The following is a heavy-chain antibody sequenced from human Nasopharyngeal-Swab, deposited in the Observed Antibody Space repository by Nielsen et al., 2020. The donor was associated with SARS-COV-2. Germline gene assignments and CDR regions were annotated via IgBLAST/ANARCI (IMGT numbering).Heavy chain of an antibody. CDR1: GYSISSGYY. J-gene: IGHJ6*02. Sequence: SETLSLTCTVSGYSISSGYYWGWIRQPPGKGLEWIGSIYHSGSTYYNPSLKSRVTISVDTSKNQFSLKLSSVTAADTAVYYCAGTLYYYGSGFYGMDVWGQGTTVTVSS. V-gene: IGHV4-38-2*02. CDR2: IYHSGST. CDR3: AGTLYYYGSGFYGMDV. D-gene: IGHD3-10*01.